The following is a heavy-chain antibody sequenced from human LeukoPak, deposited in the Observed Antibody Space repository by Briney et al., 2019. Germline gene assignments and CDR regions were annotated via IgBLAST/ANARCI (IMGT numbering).Heavy chain of an antibody. CDR3: AKDPNDYVWGSYRPPCDY. J-gene: IGHJ4*02. CDR1: GFTFDDYA. D-gene: IGHD3-16*02. CDR2: ISWNSGSI. V-gene: IGHV3-9*01. Sequence: SGRSLRLSCAASGFTFDDYAMHWVRQAPGKGLEWVSGISWNSGSIGYADSVKGRFTISRDNAKNSLYLQMNSLRAEDTAVYYCAKDPNDYVWGSYRPPCDYWGQGTLVTVSS.